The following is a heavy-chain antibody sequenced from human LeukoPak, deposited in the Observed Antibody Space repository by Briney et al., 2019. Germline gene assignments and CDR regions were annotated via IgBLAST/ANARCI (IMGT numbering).Heavy chain of an antibody. D-gene: IGHD1-26*01. V-gene: IGHV4-59*12. CDR3: ARDLYSAVEGY. CDR1: GGSISSYY. Sequence: PSETLSLTCTVSGGSISSYYWSWIRQPPGKGLEWIGYIHYSGGITYYNPSLKSRVTISVDTSKNQFSLSLSAVTAADTAVYYCARDLYSAVEGYWGQGTLVTVSS. CDR2: IHYSGGIT. J-gene: IGHJ4*02.